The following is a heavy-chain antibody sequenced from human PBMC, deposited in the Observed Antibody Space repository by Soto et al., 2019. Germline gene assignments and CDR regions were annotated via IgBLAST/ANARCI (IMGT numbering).Heavy chain of an antibody. CDR3: ARGGYSDKTGSYFDY. CDR2: ISAYNGNT. CDR1: GYTFTSYG. J-gene: IGHJ4*03. V-gene: IGHV1-18*01. Sequence: ASVKVSCKASGYTFTSYGISWVRQAPGQGLEWMGWISAYNGNTNYAQKLQGRVTMTTDTSTSTAYMELRSLRSDDTAVYYCARGGYSDKTGSYFDYWGQGTLGNVSS. D-gene: IGHD4-17*01.